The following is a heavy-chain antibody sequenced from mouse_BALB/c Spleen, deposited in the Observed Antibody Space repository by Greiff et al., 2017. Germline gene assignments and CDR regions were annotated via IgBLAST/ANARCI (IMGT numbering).Heavy chain of an antibody. CDR1: GFSLTSYG. J-gene: IGHJ4*01. CDR3: ARQGDYGNYYAMDY. D-gene: IGHD2-1*01. Sequence: VKLMESGPELVAPSQSLSITCTVSGFSLTSYGVHWVRQPPGKGLEWLVVIWSDGSTTYNSTLKSRLSISKDNSKSQVFLKMNSLQTDDTAMYYCARQGDYGNYYAMDYWGQGTSVTVSS. CDR2: IWSDGST. V-gene: IGHV2-6-2*01.